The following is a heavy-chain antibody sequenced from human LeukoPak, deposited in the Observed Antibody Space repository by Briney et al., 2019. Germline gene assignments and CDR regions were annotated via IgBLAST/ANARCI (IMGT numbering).Heavy chain of an antibody. J-gene: IGHJ6*02. V-gene: IGHV4-39*07. CDR3: ARGRDTAMVHYYYYYGMDV. D-gene: IGHD5-18*01. CDR1: GGSISSSSYY. Sequence: SETLSLTCTVSGGSISSSSYYWGWIRQPPGKGLEWIGSIYYSGSTNYNPSLKSRVTISVDTSKNQFSLKLSSVTAADTAVYYCARGRDTAMVHYYYYYGMDVWGQGTTVTVSS. CDR2: IYYSGST.